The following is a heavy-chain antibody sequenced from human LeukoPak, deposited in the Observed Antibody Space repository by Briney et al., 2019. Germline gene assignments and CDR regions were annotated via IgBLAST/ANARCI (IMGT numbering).Heavy chain of an antibody. CDR3: ARDGISSGWKEFDY. Sequence: SVKVSCKASGGTFSSYAISWVRQAPGQGPEWMGRIIPILGIANYAQKFQGRVTITADKSTSTAYMELSSLRSEDTAVYYCARDGISSGWKEFDYWGQGTLVTVSS. J-gene: IGHJ4*02. V-gene: IGHV1-69*04. CDR2: IIPILGIA. D-gene: IGHD6-19*01. CDR1: GGTFSSYA.